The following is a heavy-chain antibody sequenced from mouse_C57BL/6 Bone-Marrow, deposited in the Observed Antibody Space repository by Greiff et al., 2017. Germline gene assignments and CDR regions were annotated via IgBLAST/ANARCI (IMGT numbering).Heavy chain of an antibody. CDR2: INPGSGGT. D-gene: IGHD4-1*01. J-gene: IGHJ3*01. V-gene: IGHV1-54*01. Sequence: VQLQQSGAELVRPGTSVKVSCKASGYAFTNYLIEWVKQRPGQGLEWIGEINPGSGGTNYNEKFKGKATLTADKSSSTAYMQLSSLTSEDSAVYFCARSNNGDAWFAYWGQGTLVSVSA. CDR3: ARSNNGDAWFAY. CDR1: GYAFTNYL.